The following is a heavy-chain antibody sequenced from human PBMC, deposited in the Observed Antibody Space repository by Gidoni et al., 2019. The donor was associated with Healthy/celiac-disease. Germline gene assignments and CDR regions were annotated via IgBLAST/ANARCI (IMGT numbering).Heavy chain of an antibody. Sequence: GLEWVSAISGSGGSTYYADSVKGRFTISRDNSKNTLYLQMNSLRAEDTAVYYCAKSSGYYGSGAMGYNWFDPWGQGTLVTVSS. V-gene: IGHV3-23*01. CDR2: ISGSGGST. CDR3: AKSSGYYGSGAMGYNWFDP. J-gene: IGHJ5*02. D-gene: IGHD3-10*01.